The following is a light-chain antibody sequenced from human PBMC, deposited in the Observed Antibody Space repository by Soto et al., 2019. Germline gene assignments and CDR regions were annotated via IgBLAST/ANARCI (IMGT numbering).Light chain of an antibody. CDR2: GAS. CDR3: QQYTNWPYT. CDR1: QSVSSN. J-gene: IGKJ2*01. Sequence: EIVMTQSPATLSVSPGEGATLSCRVSQSVSSNLAWYQQKPGQAPRLLIYGASTRATGIPARFSGSGSGTEFTLSISGLQSEDFAVFYCQQYTNWPYTFGQGTKLESK. V-gene: IGKV3-15*01.